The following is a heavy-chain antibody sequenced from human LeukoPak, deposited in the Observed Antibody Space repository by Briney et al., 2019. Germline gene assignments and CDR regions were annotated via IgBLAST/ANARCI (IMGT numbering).Heavy chain of an antibody. CDR1: SDSIYSSNYY. Sequence: PSEILSLTCTVSSDSIYSSNYYWGWIRQPPGKGLEWIGSIYYSGSTYYNSSLKSRATISVGTSKNQFSLKLSSLTAADTAVYYCARAAYCGGDCYLFDYWGQGTLVTVFS. D-gene: IGHD2-21*02. J-gene: IGHJ4*02. CDR3: ARAAYCGGDCYLFDY. CDR2: IYYSGST. V-gene: IGHV4-39*01.